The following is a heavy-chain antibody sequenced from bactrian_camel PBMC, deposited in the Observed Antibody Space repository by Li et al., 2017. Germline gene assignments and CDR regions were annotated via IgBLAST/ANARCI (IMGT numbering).Heavy chain of an antibody. CDR1: GFAFSVTA. D-gene: IGHD6*01. V-gene: IGHV3S31*01. CDR3: ATGSRYGVASFYKY. Sequence: DVQLVESGGGLVQPGGSLRLSCAASGFAFSVTAMSWVRRAPGKGLEWVSSTNDAGGITYYEDSVKGRFTISRDNAKNTLYLQLNSLKTEDTAVYFCATGSRYGVASFYKYWGQGTQVTVS. CDR2: TNDAGGIT. J-gene: IGHJ4*01.